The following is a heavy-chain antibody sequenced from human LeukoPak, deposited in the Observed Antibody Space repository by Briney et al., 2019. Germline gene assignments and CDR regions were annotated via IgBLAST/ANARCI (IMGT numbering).Heavy chain of an antibody. CDR1: GVSFSGYY. Sequence: PSETLSLTCAVYGVSFSGYYWSWIRQPPGKGLEWIGEIKPSGSTNYNPSLKSRVTISVDTSKNQFSLKLSSVTAADTAVYYCARGGAYYDFWSGYYSLDHWGQGTLVTVSS. J-gene: IGHJ4*02. CDR3: ARGGAYYDFWSGYYSLDH. D-gene: IGHD3-3*01. CDR2: IKPSGST. V-gene: IGHV4-34*01.